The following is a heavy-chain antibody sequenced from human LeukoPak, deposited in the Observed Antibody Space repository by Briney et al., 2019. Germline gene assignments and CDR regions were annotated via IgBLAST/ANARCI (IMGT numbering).Heavy chain of an antibody. J-gene: IGHJ5*02. CDR3: ARVDGSSWYASSRNWFDP. D-gene: IGHD6-13*01. CDR1: GYSISSGYY. CDR2: IYHSGST. Sequence: SETLSLTCTVSGYSISSGYYWGWIRQPPGKGLEWIGSIYHSGSTYYNPSLKSRVTISVDTSKNQFSLKLSSVTAADTAVYYCARVDGSSWYASSRNWFDPWGQGTLVTVSS. V-gene: IGHV4-38-2*02.